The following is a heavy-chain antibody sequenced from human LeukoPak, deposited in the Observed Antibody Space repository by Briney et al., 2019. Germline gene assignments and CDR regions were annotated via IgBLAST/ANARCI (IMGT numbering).Heavy chain of an antibody. D-gene: IGHD3-10*01. V-gene: IGHV3-30-3*01. Sequence: PGGSLRLSCAASGFTFRSYAMHWVRQAPGKGLEWVAVISYDGSNKYYADSVKGRFTISRDNSKNTLELQMNSRGAEDTAVYYCAKDRGVWAFDIWGQGTMVTVYS. CDR1: GFTFRSYA. CDR3: AKDRGVWAFDI. J-gene: IGHJ3*02. CDR2: ISYDGSNK.